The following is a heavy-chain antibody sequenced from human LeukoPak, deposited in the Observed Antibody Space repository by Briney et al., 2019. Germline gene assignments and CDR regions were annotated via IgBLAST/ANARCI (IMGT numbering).Heavy chain of an antibody. V-gene: IGHV1-2*02. CDR1: GYTFPDYY. CDR3: AGGRNIEMTTMSGGSDY. Sequence: ASVKVSCKASGYTFPDYYMHWVRQAPGQGLEWMGWLNPNSGDTNYAQNFQGRVSMTRDTSINTAYMDLSELRSGDTAVYYCAGGRNIEMTTMSGGSDYWGQGTLVSVSS. CDR2: LNPNSGDT. J-gene: IGHJ4*02. D-gene: IGHD5-24*01.